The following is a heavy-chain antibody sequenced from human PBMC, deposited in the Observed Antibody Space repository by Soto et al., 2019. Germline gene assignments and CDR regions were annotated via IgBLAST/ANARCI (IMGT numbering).Heavy chain of an antibody. V-gene: IGHV3-23*01. Sequence: GGSLRLSCAASGFTFANYAMSWVRQAPGKGMEWVSTISESGVSTYYADSVKGRFTISRDNSENTLYVQMNSLRAEDTAVYYCAKHLGAAAANTYYHSYMDVCHQGTTVTFSS. CDR2: ISESGVST. J-gene: IGHJ6*02. CDR3: AKHLGAAAANTYYHSYMDV. D-gene: IGHD6-13*01. CDR1: GFTFANYA.